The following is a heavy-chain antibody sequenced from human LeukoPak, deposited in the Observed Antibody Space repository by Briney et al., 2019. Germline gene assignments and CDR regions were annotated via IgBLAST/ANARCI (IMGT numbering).Heavy chain of an antibody. V-gene: IGHV1-69*13. Sequence: SVTVSCKASGGTFSSYAISWVRQAPGQGLEWMGGIIPIFGTANYAQKFQGRVTITADESTSTAYMELSSLRSEDTAVYYCARAIVDRYYYYYGMDVWGQGTTVTVSS. CDR2: IIPIFGTA. CDR1: GGTFSSYA. J-gene: IGHJ6*02. CDR3: ARAIVDRYYYYYGMDV. D-gene: IGHD1-26*01.